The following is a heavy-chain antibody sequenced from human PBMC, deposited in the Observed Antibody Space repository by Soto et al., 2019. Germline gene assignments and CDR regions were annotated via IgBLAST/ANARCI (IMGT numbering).Heavy chain of an antibody. Sequence: SETLSLACTVSGGSVSNSNYYWGWIRQSPGKGLEWIGSVYYRGRSYSKSSVKSRVTISVDTSKNQFSLNLNSVTASDTAVYYCVSQRTSVLTQAYFDYWGPGALVTVSS. D-gene: IGHD2-8*01. CDR2: VYYRGRS. J-gene: IGHJ4*02. CDR3: VSQRTSVLTQAYFDY. CDR1: GGSVSNSNYY. V-gene: IGHV4-39*01.